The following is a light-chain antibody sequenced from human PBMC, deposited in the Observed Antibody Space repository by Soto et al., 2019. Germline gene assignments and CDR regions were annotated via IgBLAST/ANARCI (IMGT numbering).Light chain of an antibody. J-gene: IGKJ4*01. Sequence: DIQMTQSPSTLSASVGDRVTITCRASQSISSWLAWYQQKPGKAPKLLIYQASSLQSGVPSRFSGSGSGTEFTISISSLQPDDFANYYCQSEVTFGGGTKVEIK. CDR1: QSISSW. CDR2: QAS. V-gene: IGKV1-5*03. CDR3: QSEVT.